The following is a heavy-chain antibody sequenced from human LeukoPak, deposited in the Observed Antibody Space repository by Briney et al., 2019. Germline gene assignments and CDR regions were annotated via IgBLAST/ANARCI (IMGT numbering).Heavy chain of an antibody. CDR2: ILSKTDGGTA. CDR3: TTQRAGAFDY. J-gene: IGHJ4*02. CDR1: GITFSNAW. V-gene: IGHV3-15*01. Sequence: GGSLRLSCAASGITFSNAWMTWVRRAPGKGLEWVGRILSKTDGGTADYAAPVKGRFTISRDDSRDTMYLQMNSLKSEDTTAYYCTTQRAGAFDYWGQGTLVTVSS. D-gene: IGHD3-10*01.